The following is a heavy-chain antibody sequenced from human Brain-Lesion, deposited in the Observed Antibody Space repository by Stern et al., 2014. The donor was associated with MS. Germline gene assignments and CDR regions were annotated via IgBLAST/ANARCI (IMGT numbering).Heavy chain of an antibody. CDR1: GGSVSSTSYA. CDR3: AGEEDIRYCSGGSCTGNWFDP. Sequence: QVQLVQSGPGLVKPSETLSLTCTVAGGSVSSTSYAWAWIRQPPGKGLEWIGTIYYSGKTYYSPSLKSRLTISLDPPKNQFPLQLRFVTAADTAVYYCAGEEDIRYCSGGSCTGNWFDPWGQGTLVTVSS. J-gene: IGHJ5*02. CDR2: IYYSGKT. D-gene: IGHD2-15*01. V-gene: IGHV4-39*01.